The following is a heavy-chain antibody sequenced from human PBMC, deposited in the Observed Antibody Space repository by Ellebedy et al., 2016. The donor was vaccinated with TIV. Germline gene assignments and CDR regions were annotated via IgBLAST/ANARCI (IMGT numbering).Heavy chain of an antibody. Sequence: ASVKVSXXASGYTFTSYYMHWVRQAPGQGLEWMGIINPSGGRTSYAQKFQGRVTMTRDTSTSTVYMELRSLRSEDTAVYYCARDLFGGVTADYWGQGTLVTVSS. V-gene: IGHV1-46*01. CDR1: GYTFTSYY. CDR2: INPSGGRT. J-gene: IGHJ4*02. D-gene: IGHD3-16*01. CDR3: ARDLFGGVTADY.